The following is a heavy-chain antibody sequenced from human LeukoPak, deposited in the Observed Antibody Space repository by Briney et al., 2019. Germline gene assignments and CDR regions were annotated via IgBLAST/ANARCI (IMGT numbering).Heavy chain of an antibody. D-gene: IGHD3-9*01. CDR3: AKQGRDWLRDYYYYMDV. J-gene: IGHJ6*03. V-gene: IGHV3-23*01. CDR1: GFTFSSYA. CDR2: ISGSGGST. Sequence: PGGSLRLSCAASGFTFSSYAMSWVRQAPGKGLEWVSAISGSGGSTYTADSVKGRFTISRDNSKNTLYLQMNSLRAEDTAIYYCAKQGRDWLRDYYYYMDVWGKGTTVTISS.